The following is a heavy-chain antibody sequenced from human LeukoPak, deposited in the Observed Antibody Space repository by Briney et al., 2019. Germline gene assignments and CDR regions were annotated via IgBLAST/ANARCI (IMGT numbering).Heavy chain of an antibody. V-gene: IGHV3-23*01. Sequence: GRSLRLSCAASGFTFSSYAMSWVRQAPGKGLEWVSVISGSGGSTYYADSVKGRFTISRDNSKNTLYLQMNSLRAEDTAVYYCAKGKWDLPQDNWFDPWGQGTLVTVPS. CDR1: GFTFSSYA. D-gene: IGHD1-26*01. CDR2: ISGSGGST. J-gene: IGHJ5*02. CDR3: AKGKWDLPQDNWFDP.